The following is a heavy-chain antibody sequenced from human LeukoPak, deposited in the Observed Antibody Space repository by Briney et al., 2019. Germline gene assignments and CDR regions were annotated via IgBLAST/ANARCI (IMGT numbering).Heavy chain of an antibody. CDR1: GFTFSSYG. J-gene: IGHJ4*02. CDR3: AKGGKWDVTPFDY. CDR2: MSYDGSNK. V-gene: IGHV3-30*18. Sequence: GRSLRLSCAASGFTFSSYGMHWVRQAPGKGLEWVAVMSYDGSNKYYADSVKGRFTISRDNSKNTLYLQMNNLRAEDTAIYYCAKGGKWDVTPFDYWGQGTLVTVSS. D-gene: IGHD1-26*01.